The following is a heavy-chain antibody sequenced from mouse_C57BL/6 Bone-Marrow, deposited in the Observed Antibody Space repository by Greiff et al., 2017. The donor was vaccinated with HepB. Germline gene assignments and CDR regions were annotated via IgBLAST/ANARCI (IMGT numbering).Heavy chain of an antibody. CDR2: IHPNSGST. Sequence: VKLQQPGAELVKPGASVKLSCKASGYTFTSYWMHWVKQRPGQGLEWIGMIHPNSGSTNYNEKFKSKATLTVDKSSSTAYMQLSSLTSEDSAVYYCARGRELLLRWVYWGQGTLVTVSA. CDR1: GYTFTSYW. V-gene: IGHV1-64*01. CDR3: ARGRELLLRWVY. J-gene: IGHJ3*01. D-gene: IGHD1-1*01.